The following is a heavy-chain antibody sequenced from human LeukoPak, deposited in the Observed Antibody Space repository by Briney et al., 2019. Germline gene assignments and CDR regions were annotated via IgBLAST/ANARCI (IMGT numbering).Heavy chain of an antibody. D-gene: IGHD3-10*01. J-gene: IGHJ4*02. CDR1: GFTFTTYS. CDR2: ITADGSST. V-gene: IGHV3-74*01. Sequence: PGGSLRLSCAASGFTFTTYSMNWVRQAPGKGLVWVSRITADGSSTSYADSVRGRFTISRDNYKNTLYLQMNSLRAEDTAVYYCARDAGQYDYWGQGTLVTVSA. CDR3: ARDAGQYDY.